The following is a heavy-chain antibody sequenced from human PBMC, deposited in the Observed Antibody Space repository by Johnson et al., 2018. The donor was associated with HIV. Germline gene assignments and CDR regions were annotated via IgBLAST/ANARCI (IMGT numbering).Heavy chain of an antibody. CDR2: ISYDGSNK. CDR1: GFTFSSYA. J-gene: IGHJ3*02. Sequence: QVQLVESGGGVVQPGRSLRLSCAASGFTFSSYAMHWVRQAPGKGLEWVAVISYDGSNKYYADSVKGRFTISRDNSKNTQYLQMNSLRGEEPAVYYCASTGSWGDDAFDIWGQGTMVTVSS. V-gene: IGHV3-30-3*01. CDR3: ASTGSWGDDAFDI. D-gene: IGHD2-8*02.